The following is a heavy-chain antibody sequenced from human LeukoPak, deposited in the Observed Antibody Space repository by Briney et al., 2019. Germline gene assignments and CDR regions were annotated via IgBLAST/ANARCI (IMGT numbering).Heavy chain of an antibody. CDR1: GFTFESYT. D-gene: IGHD4-23*01. J-gene: IGHJ3*02. CDR2: IYSGGST. CDR3: ARDYGGNSGAFDI. V-gene: IGHV3-53*01. Sequence: GGSLRLSCAASGFTFESYTIHWVRQAPGKGLEWVSVIYSGGSTYYADSVKGRFTISRDNSKNTLYLQMNSLRAEDTAVYYCARDYGGNSGAFDIWGQGTMVTVSS.